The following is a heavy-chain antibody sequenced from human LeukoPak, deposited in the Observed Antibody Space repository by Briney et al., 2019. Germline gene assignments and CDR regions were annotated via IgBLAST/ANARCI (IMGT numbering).Heavy chain of an antibody. CDR1: GYSFTDYY. V-gene: IGHV1-2*02. Sequence: ASVKVSCKASGYSFTDYYMHWVRQAPGQGLEWMGWINPNSGGTNYAQKFQGRVTMTRDTSISTAYMELSRLRSDDTAVYYCARDDSSSWYGTPTVFDYWGQGTLVTVSS. D-gene: IGHD6-13*01. CDR3: ARDDSSSWYGTPTVFDY. J-gene: IGHJ4*02. CDR2: INPNSGGT.